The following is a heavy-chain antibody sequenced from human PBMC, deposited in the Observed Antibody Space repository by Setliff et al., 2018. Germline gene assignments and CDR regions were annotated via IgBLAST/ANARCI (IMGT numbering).Heavy chain of an antibody. Sequence: PGGSLRLSCAASGFIFSSHEMNWVRQAPGKGLEWVSYISSSGSTENYADSVKGRFTISRDNAENSLYLQMNNLRTEDTAVYYCFGAGTCSYWGQGTLVTVSS. V-gene: IGHV3-48*03. CDR2: ISSSGSTE. D-gene: IGHD3-10*01. CDR3: FGAGTCSY. CDR1: GFIFSSHE. J-gene: IGHJ4*02.